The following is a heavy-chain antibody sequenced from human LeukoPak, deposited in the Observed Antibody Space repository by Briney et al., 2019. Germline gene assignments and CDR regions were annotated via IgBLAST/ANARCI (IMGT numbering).Heavy chain of an antibody. Sequence: PSETLSLTCTVSGESISGFYWTWIRQPPGKGLEWIGYIYYSGSTNYNPSLKSRVTISVDTSKNQFSLKLSSVTAADTAIYYCASDYFDRTGYYGFIYWGQGSLVTISS. V-gene: IGHV4-59*01. J-gene: IGHJ4*02. CDR2: IYYSGST. CDR3: ASDYFDRTGYYGFIY. D-gene: IGHD3-22*01. CDR1: GESISGFY.